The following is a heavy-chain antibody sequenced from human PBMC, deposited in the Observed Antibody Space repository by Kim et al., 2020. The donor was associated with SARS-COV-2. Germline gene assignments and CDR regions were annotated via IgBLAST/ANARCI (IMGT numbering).Heavy chain of an antibody. Sequence: SETLSLTCAVYGGSFSDYNWHWIRQPPGKGLEWIGGISHYGPTNYNASLKSRVTISADTSKNHFSLRLISVTAADTAVYFCARGVVRGLLHFYYYYGLDVWGQGTTLTVSS. CDR2: ISHYGPT. CDR3: ARGVVRGLLHFYYYYGLDV. J-gene: IGHJ6*02. CDR1: GGSFSDYN. D-gene: IGHD3-10*01. V-gene: IGHV4-34*01.